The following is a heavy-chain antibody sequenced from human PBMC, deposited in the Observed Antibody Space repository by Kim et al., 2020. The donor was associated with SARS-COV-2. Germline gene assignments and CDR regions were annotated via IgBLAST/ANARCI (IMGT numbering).Heavy chain of an antibody. Sequence: SGSTYYSPSLKSRVTISGDTARNQCSLRLSSVTAADTAVYYCARDRPLDYWGQGTLVTVSS. CDR3: ARDRPLDY. J-gene: IGHJ4*02. CDR2: SGST. V-gene: IGHV4-39*07. D-gene: IGHD3-16*02.